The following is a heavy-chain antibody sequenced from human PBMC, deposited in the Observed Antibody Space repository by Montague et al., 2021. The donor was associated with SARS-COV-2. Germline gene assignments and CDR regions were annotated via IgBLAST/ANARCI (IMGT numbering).Heavy chain of an antibody. CDR2: IGPSGST. Sequence: SETLSLTCGASGGSLSGYHWSWIRQPPGKGLEWIGEIGPSGSTNYNPSLKSRVIISLDTSKNQFSLKLSSVTAADTAVYYCARGLIDITMMVVVFTGASLYFDYGGQGILVTVSS. D-gene: IGHD3-22*01. V-gene: IGHV4-34*01. CDR3: ARGLIDITMMVVVFTGASLYFDY. CDR1: GGSLSGYH. J-gene: IGHJ4*02.